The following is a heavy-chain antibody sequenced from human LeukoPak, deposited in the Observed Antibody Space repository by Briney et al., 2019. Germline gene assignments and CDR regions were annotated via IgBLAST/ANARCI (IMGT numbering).Heavy chain of an antibody. D-gene: IGHD3-3*01. CDR2: INSDGSST. CDR1: GFTFSSYW. J-gene: IGHJ4*02. Sequence: GGSLRLSCAASGFTFSSYWMHWVRQAPGKGLVWVSRINSDGSSTSYADSGKGRFTISRDNAKNTLYLQMNCLRAEDTAVYYCARGEKDFWSGYEYYFDYWGQGTLVTVSS. V-gene: IGHV3-74*01. CDR3: ARGEKDFWSGYEYYFDY.